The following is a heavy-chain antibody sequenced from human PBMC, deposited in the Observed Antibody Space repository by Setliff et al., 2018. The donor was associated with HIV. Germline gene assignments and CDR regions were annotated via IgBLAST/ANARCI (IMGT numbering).Heavy chain of an antibody. CDR1: GDSIRNDY. J-gene: IGHJ4*02. D-gene: IGHD5-12*01. Sequence: SETLSLTCTVSGDSIRNDYWTWIRQPPEKGLEWIAPISYSGDTNYNPSLMGRVTMSLDVSKNQISLRLTSVIAADTAVYYCARGHEWLRNWGQGALVTVSS. CDR2: ISYSGDT. V-gene: IGHV4-59*01. CDR3: ARGHEWLRN.